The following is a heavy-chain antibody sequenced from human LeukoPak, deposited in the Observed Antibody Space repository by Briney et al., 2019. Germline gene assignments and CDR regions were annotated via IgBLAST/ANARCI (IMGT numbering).Heavy chain of an antibody. Sequence: PSETLSLTCTVTGASISSHYWSWIRQPPGGGLEWIGRIYTRGSTNYNPSLKSRVTMSVDTSKNQFSLKLSSVTAADTAVYYCARGRYCSADICSGGDAFDIWGQGTMVSVSS. V-gene: IGHV4-4*07. CDR1: GASISSHY. CDR3: ARGRYCSADICSGGDAFDI. D-gene: IGHD2-15*01. J-gene: IGHJ3*02. CDR2: IYTRGST.